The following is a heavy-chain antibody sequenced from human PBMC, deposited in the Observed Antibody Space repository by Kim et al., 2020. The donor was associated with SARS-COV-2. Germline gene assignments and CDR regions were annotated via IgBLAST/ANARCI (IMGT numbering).Heavy chain of an antibody. Sequence: GGSLRLSCAASGFTFSSYSMNWVRQAPGKGLEWVSSISSSSSYIYYADSVKGRFTISRDNAKNSLYLQMNSLRAEDTAVYYCARGEDYYGSGSSRFDPWGQGTLVTVSS. J-gene: IGHJ5*02. CDR1: GFTFSSYS. CDR2: ISSSSSYI. V-gene: IGHV3-21*01. CDR3: ARGEDYYGSGSSRFDP. D-gene: IGHD3-10*01.